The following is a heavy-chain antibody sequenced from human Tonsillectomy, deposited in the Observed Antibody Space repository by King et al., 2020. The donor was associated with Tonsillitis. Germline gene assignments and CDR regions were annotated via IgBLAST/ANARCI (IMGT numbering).Heavy chain of an antibody. J-gene: IGHJ4*02. CDR1: GFTFSSYG. V-gene: IGHV3-30*18. D-gene: IGHD2-15*01. CDR2: ISYDGSNK. CDR3: AKGGDYFDY. Sequence: VQLVESGGGVVQPGRSLRLSFAASGFTFSSYGMHWVRQAPGKGLEWVAVISYDGSNKYYADSVKGRFTISRDNSKNTLYLQMNSLRAEDTAVYDFAKGGDYFDYWGQGTLVTVSS.